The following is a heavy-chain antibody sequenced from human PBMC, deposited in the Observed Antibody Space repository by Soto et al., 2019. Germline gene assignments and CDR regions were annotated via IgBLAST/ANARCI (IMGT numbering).Heavy chain of an antibody. J-gene: IGHJ4*02. D-gene: IGHD3-22*01. Sequence: GGSLRLSCAASGFTFSSYAMHWVRQAPGKGLEWVAVISYDGSNKYYADSVKGRFTISRDNSKNTLYLQMNSLRAEDTAVYYCARVMEVVVVVTAPLDYWGQGTLVTVSS. V-gene: IGHV3-30-3*01. CDR3: ARVMEVVVVVTAPLDY. CDR1: GFTFSSYA. CDR2: ISYDGSNK.